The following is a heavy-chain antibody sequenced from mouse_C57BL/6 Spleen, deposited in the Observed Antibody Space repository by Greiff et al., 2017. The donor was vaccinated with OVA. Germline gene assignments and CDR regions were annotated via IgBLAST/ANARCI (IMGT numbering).Heavy chain of an antibody. CDR1: GYAFSSYW. D-gene: IGHD2-4*01. CDR3: ARLYYDLYYFDY. V-gene: IGHV1-80*01. J-gene: IGHJ2*01. Sequence: VKLMESGAELVKPGASVKISCKASGYAFSSYWMNWVKQRPGKGLEWIGQIHPGDGDTNYNGKFKGKATLTADKSSSTAYMQLSSLTSEDSAVYFCARLYYDLYYFDYWGQGTTLTVSS. CDR2: IHPGDGDT.